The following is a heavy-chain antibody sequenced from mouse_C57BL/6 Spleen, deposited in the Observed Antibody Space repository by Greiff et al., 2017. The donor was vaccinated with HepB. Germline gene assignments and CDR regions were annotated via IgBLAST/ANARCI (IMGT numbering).Heavy chain of an antibody. J-gene: IGHJ2*01. D-gene: IGHD3-2*02. CDR3: TRVDSSGPYFDY. CDR1: GFTFSSYA. Sequence: EVMLVESGEGLVKPGGSLKLSCAASGFTFSSYAMSWVRQTPEKRLEWVAYISSGGDYIYYADTVKGRFTISRDNARNTLYLQMSSLKSEDTAMYYCTRVDSSGPYFDYWGQGTTLTVSS. V-gene: IGHV5-9-1*02. CDR2: ISSGGDYI.